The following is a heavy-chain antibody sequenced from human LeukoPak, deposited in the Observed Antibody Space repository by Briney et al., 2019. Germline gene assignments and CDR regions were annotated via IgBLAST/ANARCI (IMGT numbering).Heavy chain of an antibody. D-gene: IGHD7-27*01. Sequence: GGSLRLSCAASGFTFSSYAMSWVRQAPGKGLEWVSVIYAGGSTLYADSVKGRFTISRDNSNNTLCLQMNNLRAEDTAVYYCAALGLGPSRGAFDIWGQGTVVTVSS. J-gene: IGHJ3*02. CDR3: AALGLGPSRGAFDI. V-gene: IGHV3-66*01. CDR1: GFTFSSYA. CDR2: IYAGGST.